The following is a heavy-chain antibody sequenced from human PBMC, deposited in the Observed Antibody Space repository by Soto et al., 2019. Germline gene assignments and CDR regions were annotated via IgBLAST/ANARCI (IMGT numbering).Heavy chain of an antibody. CDR2: ISYDGGNK. Sequence: QVQLVESGGGVVQPGRSLRLCCAASGFTFDKYALHWVRQAPGKGLEWVAVISYDGGNKNHADSVKGRFTISRDNSKNTLFLQMNNLRAEDTAVYYCVRDGWFYYDSSRQGMDAWGQGTTVTVSS. J-gene: IGHJ6*02. CDR3: VRDGWFYYDSSRQGMDA. CDR1: GFTFDKYA. V-gene: IGHV3-30-3*01. D-gene: IGHD3-16*01.